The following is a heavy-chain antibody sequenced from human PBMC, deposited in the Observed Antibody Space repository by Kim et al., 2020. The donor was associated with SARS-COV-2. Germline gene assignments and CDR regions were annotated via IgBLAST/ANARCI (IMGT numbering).Heavy chain of an antibody. CDR1: GGSISSSGYY. CDR3: ARVVPAADYYCGKGV. V-gene: IGHV4-31*03. CDR2: IYYSGST. Sequence: SETLSLTCTVSGGSISSSGYYWSWIRQHPGKGLEWIGYIYYSGSTYYNPSLKSRVTISVDTSKNQFSLKLSSVTAADTAVYYCARVVPAADYYCGKGVWGQGTPVTVSS. D-gene: IGHD2-2*01. J-gene: IGHJ6*02.